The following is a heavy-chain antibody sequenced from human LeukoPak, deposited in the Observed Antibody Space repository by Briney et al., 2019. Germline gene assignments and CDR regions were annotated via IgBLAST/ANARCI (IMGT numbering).Heavy chain of an antibody. CDR2: IYRTGST. D-gene: IGHD3-9*01. Sequence: PSETLSLTCTVSGYSINSGYYWVWIRQPPGKGLEWIGSIYRTGSTNYNPSLKSRVTISVDTSKNQFSLKLSSVTAADTAVYYCARGGGYDRVIDYWGQGTLVTVSS. CDR3: ARGGGYDRVIDY. J-gene: IGHJ4*02. CDR1: GYSINSGYY. V-gene: IGHV4-38-2*02.